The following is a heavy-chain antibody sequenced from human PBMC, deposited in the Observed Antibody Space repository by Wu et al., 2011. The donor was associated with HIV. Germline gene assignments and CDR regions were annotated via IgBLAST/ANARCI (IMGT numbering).Heavy chain of an antibody. CDR1: GYTFTGYY. CDR3: ARVPDGYNYYYFDY. CDR2: INPNSGGT. J-gene: IGHJ4*02. Sequence: QVQLVQSGAEVKKPGASVKVSCKASGYTFTGYYMHWVRQAPGQGLEWMGWINPNSGGTNYAQKFQGRVTMTRDTSISTAYMELSRLRSDDTAVYYCARVPDGYNYYYFDYWAREPWSPSPQ. V-gene: IGHV1-2*02. D-gene: IGHD5-24*01.